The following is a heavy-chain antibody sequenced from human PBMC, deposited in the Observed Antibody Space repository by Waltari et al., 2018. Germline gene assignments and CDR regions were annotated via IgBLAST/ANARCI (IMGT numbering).Heavy chain of an antibody. CDR1: GFSFSSYG. CDR3: APMGASRLTWTD. D-gene: IGHD1-26*01. J-gene: IGHJ4*02. CDR2: SSGGGYPI. Sequence: EVQLVESGGGLVQPGGSLRLSCAASGFSFSSYGMNWVRQAPGKGLEWVAHSSGGGYPIDDADTVKGRFTISRDNAKNSRLLQMNGLRAEDTAVYYCAPMGASRLTWTDWGQGTLVTVSS. V-gene: IGHV3-48*01.